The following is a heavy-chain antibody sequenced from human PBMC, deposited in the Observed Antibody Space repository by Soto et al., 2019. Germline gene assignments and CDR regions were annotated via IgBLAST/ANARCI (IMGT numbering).Heavy chain of an antibody. CDR1: GYGITRYW. Sequence: EAVKILCTGSGYGITRYWIGCVRQLPGKGLEWMGIIYPGDSDTRYSPSFQGQVTISADKSISTAYLQWSSLKASDTAMYYCARATWAAAVWFDPWGQGTQVTVSS. CDR3: ARATWAAAVWFDP. J-gene: IGHJ5*02. CDR2: IYPGDSDT. D-gene: IGHD6-13*01. V-gene: IGHV5-51*01.